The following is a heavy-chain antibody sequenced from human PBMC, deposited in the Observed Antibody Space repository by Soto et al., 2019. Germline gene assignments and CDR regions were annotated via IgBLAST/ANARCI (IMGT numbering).Heavy chain of an antibody. CDR3: AREALREQGLFDV. CDR1: GGFISTNKW. D-gene: IGHD1-26*01. Sequence: QVQLQESGPGLVKPSGTLSLTCAVSGGFISTNKWWTWVRQPPGKGLGWIGEISDSGNAKYNPSLESRVTISIDKPMDQFSLRLRSVTAADTAMYYCAREALREQGLFDVWGQGIMVTVSS. J-gene: IGHJ4*02. CDR2: ISDSGNA. V-gene: IGHV4-4*02.